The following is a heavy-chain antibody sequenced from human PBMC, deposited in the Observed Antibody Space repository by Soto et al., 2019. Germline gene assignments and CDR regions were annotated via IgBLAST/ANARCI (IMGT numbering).Heavy chain of an antibody. CDR1: GFTFSSYN. J-gene: IGHJ4*02. CDR2: ISSSSSYI. D-gene: IGHD3-16*02. CDR3: ARGLWVMITFGGVIAPPPDY. V-gene: IGHV3-21*01. Sequence: GGSLRLSCAASGFTFSSYNMNWGRQAPGKGLEWVSSISSSSSYIYYADSVKGRFTISRDNAKNSLYLQMNSLKAEDTAVYYCARGLWVMITFGGVIAPPPDYWGQGTLVTVSA.